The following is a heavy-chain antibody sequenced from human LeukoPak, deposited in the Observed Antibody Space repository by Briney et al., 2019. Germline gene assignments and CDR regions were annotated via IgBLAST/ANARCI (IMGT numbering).Heavy chain of an antibody. CDR1: GGSLSSSY. CDR3: ARLGGNSQDY. V-gene: IGHV4-59*08. D-gene: IGHD1-7*01. Sequence: SEPLSLPCTVSGGSLSSSYWSWIRQPPRKGLEGIGYIYYSGSTNYNPSLKSRVTISVDTSKTQFSQKLSSVTAADTAVYYCARLGGNSQDYWGQGALVTVSS. J-gene: IGHJ4*02. CDR2: IYYSGST.